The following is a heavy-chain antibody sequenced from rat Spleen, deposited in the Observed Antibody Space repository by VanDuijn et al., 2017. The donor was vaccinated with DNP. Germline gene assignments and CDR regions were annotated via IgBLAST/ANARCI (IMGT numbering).Heavy chain of an antibody. J-gene: IGHJ2*01. Sequence: EVQLVESGGGLVQPGRSLKLSCVASGFTFNNYWMTWIRQAPGKGLERIGEINKESSTINYSPSSKDKFTISRDNVQNTLYLQTSTLGSEDTAIYFCTRGPNYGGDSDYFDHWGQGVMVTVSS. V-gene: IGHV4-2*01. CDR1: GFTFNNYW. CDR3: TRGPNYGGDSDYFDH. D-gene: IGHD1-11*01. CDR2: INKESSTI.